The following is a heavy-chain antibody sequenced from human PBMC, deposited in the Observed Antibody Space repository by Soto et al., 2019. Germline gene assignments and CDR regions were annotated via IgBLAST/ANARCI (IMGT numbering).Heavy chain of an antibody. Sequence: GGSLRLSCAASGFTFSSYAMSWVRQAPGKGLEWVSVISGSGGSTYYADSVKGRFTISRDNSKNTLYLQMNSLRADDTAVYYCAKAIVSIAWFDPWGQGTLVTVSS. V-gene: IGHV3-23*01. D-gene: IGHD2-15*01. CDR2: ISGSGGST. J-gene: IGHJ5*02. CDR3: AKAIVSIAWFDP. CDR1: GFTFSSYA.